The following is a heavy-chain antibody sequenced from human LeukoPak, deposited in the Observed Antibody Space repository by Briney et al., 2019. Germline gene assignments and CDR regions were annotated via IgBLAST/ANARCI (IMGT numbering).Heavy chain of an antibody. CDR1: GFTFSSYA. V-gene: IGHV3-23*01. Sequence: GGSLRLSCAASGFTFSSYAMSWVRQAPGKGLEWVSAISGSGGSTYYADSVKGRYTISRDNSKNTLYLQMNSLRAEDTAVYYCAKGDYDILTGYDYWGQGTLVTVSS. CDR3: AKGDYDILTGYDY. D-gene: IGHD3-9*01. CDR2: ISGSGGST. J-gene: IGHJ4*02.